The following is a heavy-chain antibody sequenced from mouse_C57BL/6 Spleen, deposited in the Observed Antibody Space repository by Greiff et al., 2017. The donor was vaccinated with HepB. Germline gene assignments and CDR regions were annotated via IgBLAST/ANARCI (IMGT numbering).Heavy chain of an antibody. V-gene: IGHV1-31*01. J-gene: IGHJ1*03. Sequence: VQLQHSGPELVKPGASVKISCKASGYSFTGYYMHWVKQSHGNILDWIGYIYPYNGVSSYNQKFKGKATLTVDKSSSTAYMELRSLTSEDSAVFYCARRESFSGYWYFDVWGTGTTVTVSS. CDR2: IYPYNGVS. D-gene: IGHD1-3*01. CDR1: GYSFTGYY. CDR3: ARRESFSGYWYFDV.